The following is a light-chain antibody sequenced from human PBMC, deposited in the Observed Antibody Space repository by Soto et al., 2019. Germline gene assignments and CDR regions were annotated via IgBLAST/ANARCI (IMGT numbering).Light chain of an antibody. V-gene: IGLV2-11*01. CDR1: SSDVGGYNY. J-gene: IGLJ1*01. CDR3: CSYAGSNYV. CDR2: DVS. Sequence: QSALTQPRSVSGSPGQSVTISCTGTSSDVGGYNYASWYQQHPGKAPKLMIYDVSKRPSGVPDRFSGSKSGNTASLTISGLQAEDEADYYCCSYAGSNYVFGTGTQLTVL.